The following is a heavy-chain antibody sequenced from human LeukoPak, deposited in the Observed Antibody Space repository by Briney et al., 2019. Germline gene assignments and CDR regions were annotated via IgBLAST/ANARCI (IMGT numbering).Heavy chain of an antibody. CDR1: GYTFTGYY. CDR3: ARDGYRSGGSCYSGVDYGMDV. CDR2: INPNSDGT. V-gene: IGHV1-2*02. J-gene: IGHJ6*02. Sequence: GASVKVSCKASGYTFTGYYMHWVRQAPGQGLEWMGWINPNSDGTNYAQKFQGRVTMTRDTSISTAYMELSRLRSDDTAVYYCARDGYRSGGSCYSGVDYGMDVWGQGTTVTVSS. D-gene: IGHD2-15*01.